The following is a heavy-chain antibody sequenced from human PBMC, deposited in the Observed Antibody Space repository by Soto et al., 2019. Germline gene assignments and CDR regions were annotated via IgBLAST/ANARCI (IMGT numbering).Heavy chain of an antibody. CDR3: AKGGRQWLVTSDFNY. CDR2: ISSNGGST. V-gene: IGHV3-64*04. CDR1: GFTFSSYA. J-gene: IGHJ4*02. D-gene: IGHD6-19*01. Sequence: GGSLRLSCSASGFTFSSYAMHWVRQAPGKGLENVSAISSNGGSTYYADSVKGRFTISRDSSKNTVSLEMTSLRAEDTAVYYCAKGGRQWLVTSDFNYWGQGALVTVSS.